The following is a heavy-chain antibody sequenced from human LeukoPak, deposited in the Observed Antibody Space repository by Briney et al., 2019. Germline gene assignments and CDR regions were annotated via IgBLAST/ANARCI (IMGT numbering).Heavy chain of an antibody. CDR2: IYYSGST. V-gene: IGHV4-59*01. CDR1: GGSISSYY. D-gene: IGHD1-26*01. CDR3: ARGPPPSGSYSRPFDY. Sequence: SETLSLTCTVSGGSISSYYWSWIRQPPGKGLEWIGHIYYSGSTNYNPSLKSRVTISVDTSKNQFSLKLSSVTAADTAVYYCARGPPPSGSYSRPFDYWGQGTLVTVSS. J-gene: IGHJ4*02.